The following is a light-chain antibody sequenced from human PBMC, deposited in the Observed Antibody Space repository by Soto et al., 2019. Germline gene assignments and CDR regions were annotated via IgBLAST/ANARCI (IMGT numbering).Light chain of an antibody. CDR1: QSVSSNY. Sequence: EIVLTQSPGTLSLSPGERATLSCRASQSVSSNYLAWYQQKPGQAPRPHIYGASSRATGIPDRFSGRGAGTDFPLPLRRLESEDFAVYYCQQYGSSPWTFGQGTKVEIK. CDR2: GAS. CDR3: QQYGSSPWT. V-gene: IGKV3-20*01. J-gene: IGKJ1*01.